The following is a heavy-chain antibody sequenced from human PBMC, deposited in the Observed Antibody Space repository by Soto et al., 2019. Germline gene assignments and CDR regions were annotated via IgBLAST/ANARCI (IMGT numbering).Heavy chain of an antibody. J-gene: IGHJ4*02. CDR1: GGSISSSSYY. V-gene: IGHV4-39*01. CDR3: ASTDGGYGERQFDY. D-gene: IGHD5-12*01. Sequence: SETLSLTCTVSGGSISSSSYYWGWIRQPPGKGLEWIGSIYYSGSTYYNPSLKSRVTISVDTSRNQFSLKLSSVTAADTAVYYCASTDGGYGERQFDYWGQGTLVTVSS. CDR2: IYYSGST.